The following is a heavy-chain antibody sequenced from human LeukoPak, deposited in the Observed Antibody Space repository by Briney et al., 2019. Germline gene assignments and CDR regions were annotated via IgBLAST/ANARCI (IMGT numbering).Heavy chain of an antibody. CDR2: ISYDGSNK. CDR3: AREAGYSYGFDY. J-gene: IGHJ4*02. V-gene: IGHV3-30*03. Sequence: GGSLRLSCAASGFTFSNYGIHWVRQAPGKGLEWVAVISYDGSNKYYADSVKGRCTISRDKSKNTVYLQMNSLRAEDTAVYYCAREAGYSYGFDYWGQGTLVTVSS. CDR1: GFTFSNYG. D-gene: IGHD5-18*01.